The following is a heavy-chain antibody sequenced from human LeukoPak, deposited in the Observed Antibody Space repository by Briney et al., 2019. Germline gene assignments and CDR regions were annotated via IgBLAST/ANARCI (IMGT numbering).Heavy chain of an antibody. Sequence: PGGSLRLSCAASGFTFSSYWMSWVRQAPGKGLEWVGRIKSKTDGGTTDYAAPVKGRFTISRDDSKSALYLQMNSLKTEDTAVYYCTTGRVRLGDSSGYYFVYWGQGTLVTVSS. CDR3: TTGRVRLGDSSGYYFVY. V-gene: IGHV3-15*01. CDR1: GFTFSSYW. CDR2: IKSKTDGGTT. D-gene: IGHD3-22*01. J-gene: IGHJ4*02.